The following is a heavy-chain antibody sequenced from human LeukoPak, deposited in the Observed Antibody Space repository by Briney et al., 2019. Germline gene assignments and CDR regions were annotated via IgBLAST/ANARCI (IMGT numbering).Heavy chain of an antibody. CDR1: GFTFSSYE. CDR2: ISSSGSTI. CDR3: ARDRYYDRTLDY. D-gene: IGHD3-22*01. J-gene: IGHJ4*02. V-gene: IGHV3-48*03. Sequence: PGGSLRLSCAASGFTFSSYEMNWVRQAPGKGLEWVSYISSSGSTIYYADSVKGRFTISRDNAKNSLYLQMNSLRAEDTAVYYCARDRYYDRTLDYWGQGTLVTVSS.